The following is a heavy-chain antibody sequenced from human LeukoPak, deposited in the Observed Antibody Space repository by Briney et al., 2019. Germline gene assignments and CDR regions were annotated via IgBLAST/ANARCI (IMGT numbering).Heavy chain of an antibody. CDR2: IYYSGST. J-gene: IGHJ6*03. CDR3: ARVESSSWGLNYYYYYMDV. CDR1: GGSISSYY. D-gene: IGHD6-13*01. V-gene: IGHV4-59*01. Sequence: PSETLSLTCTVSGGSISSYYWSWIRQPPGKGLEWIGYIYYSGSTNYNPSLKCRVTISVDTSKNQFSLKLSSVTAADTAVYYCARVESSSWGLNYYYYYMDVWGKGTTVTVSS.